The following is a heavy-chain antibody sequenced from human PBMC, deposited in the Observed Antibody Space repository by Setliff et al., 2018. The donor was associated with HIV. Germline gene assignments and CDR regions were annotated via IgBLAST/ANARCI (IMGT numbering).Heavy chain of an antibody. CDR3: ARDRGSYNFWSGLARGDNWFDP. V-gene: IGHV4-39*02. Sequence: SETLSLTCTVSGGSFRSSRYYWGWIRQPPGKGLEWIGNIHYGGFFWYSPSLKSRVTISVDTSKNQFSLKLSSVTAADTAVYYCARDRGSYNFWSGLARGDNWFDPWGQGTLVTVSS. D-gene: IGHD3-3*01. CDR2: IHYGGFF. CDR1: GGSFRSSRYY. J-gene: IGHJ5*02.